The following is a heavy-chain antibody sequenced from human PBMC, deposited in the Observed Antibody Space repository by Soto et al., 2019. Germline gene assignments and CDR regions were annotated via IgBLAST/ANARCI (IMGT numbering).Heavy chain of an antibody. J-gene: IGHJ3*02. V-gene: IGHV3-7*01. D-gene: IGHD1-20*01. CDR2: IKQDGSEI. CDR1: GFTLRDYW. CDR3: LITASAFDN. Sequence: EVQLVESGGGLVQPGGSLRLSCAASGFTLRDYWMSWVRQAPGKGLEWVANIKQDGSEIYYVDSVEGRFTISRDNAKHSPFLQMNSLRAEDTAVYYCLITASAFDNWGQGTVVTVSS.